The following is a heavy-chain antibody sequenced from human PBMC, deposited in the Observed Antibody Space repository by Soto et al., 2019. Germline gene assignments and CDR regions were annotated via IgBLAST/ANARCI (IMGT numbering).Heavy chain of an antibody. Sequence: SQTLSLTCAISGDSVSSNSAAWIWIRHSPSRGLEWLGRTYYRSTWSNDYAVSVKSRITINPDTSKNQFSLQLYSVTPEDTAVYYCAGVSWFRSMDFSGQGTPVTVSS. CDR1: GDSVSSNSAA. CDR2: TYYRSTWSN. CDR3: AGVSWFRSMDF. D-gene: IGHD3-10*01. V-gene: IGHV6-1*01. J-gene: IGHJ6*02.